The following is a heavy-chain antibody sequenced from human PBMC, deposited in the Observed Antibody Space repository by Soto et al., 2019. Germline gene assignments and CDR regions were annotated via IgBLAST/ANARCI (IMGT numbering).Heavy chain of an antibody. CDR3: TKGSIPAVGRVFFES. CDR2: ISANAGNI. Sequence: GSLSLSCAPAGFFFNGFDMSWVRQAPGMGLEWVSTISANAGNINYAGSVRGRFSISRDSSKNSVDLQMNSLRVEDTAVYFCTKGSIPAVGRVFFESWGQGTLVTV. V-gene: IGHV3-23*01. D-gene: IGHD6-13*01. J-gene: IGHJ4*02. CDR1: GFFFNGFD.